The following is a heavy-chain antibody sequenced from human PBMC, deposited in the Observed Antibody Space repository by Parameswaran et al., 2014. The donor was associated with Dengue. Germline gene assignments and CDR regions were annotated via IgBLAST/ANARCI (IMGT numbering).Heavy chain of an antibody. Sequence: SVKVSCKATGVTLSTYGISWVRQAPGQGLEWMGGIIPIFGTSKYAEKFQDRVTITADESTNRAYMELSRLRSDDTAVYYCAGGVGATDYWGQGTLVTVSS. CDR3: AGGVGATDY. D-gene: IGHD1-26*01. J-gene: IGHJ4*02. CDR1: GVTLSTYG. V-gene: IGHV1-69*13. CDR2: IIPIFGTS.